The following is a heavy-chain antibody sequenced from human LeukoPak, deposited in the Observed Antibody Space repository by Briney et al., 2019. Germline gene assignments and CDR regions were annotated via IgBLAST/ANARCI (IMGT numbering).Heavy chain of an antibody. V-gene: IGHV3-74*01. J-gene: IGHJ5*02. CDR1: GFTFKNYW. CDR2: INDDGSST. D-gene: IGHD2-15*01. Sequence: GGSLRLSCAASGFTFKNYWMHWVRQALGKGPVWVSRINDDGSSTSYADSVKGRFTISRDDAKNTLYLQMNSLRAEDTAVYYCVRGGASTWSWGQGTLVTVSS. CDR3: VRGGASTWS.